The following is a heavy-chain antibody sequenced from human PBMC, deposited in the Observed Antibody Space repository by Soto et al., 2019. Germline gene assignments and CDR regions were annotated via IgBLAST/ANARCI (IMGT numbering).Heavy chain of an antibody. CDR1: GFTFSSYS. Sequence: EVQLVESGGGLVKPGGSLRLSCAASGFTFSSYSMNWVRQAPGKGLEWVSSISSSSSYIYYADSVKGRFTISRDNAKNSLSLQMNCLRAEDAAGYYCARDTCYYGSGSYSPWCQGTLVTVSS. CDR3: ARDTCYYGSGSYSP. V-gene: IGHV3-21*01. J-gene: IGHJ5*02. CDR2: ISSSSSYI. D-gene: IGHD3-10*01.